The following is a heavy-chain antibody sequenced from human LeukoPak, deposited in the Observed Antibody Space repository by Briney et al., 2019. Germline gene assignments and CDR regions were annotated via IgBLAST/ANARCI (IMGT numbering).Heavy chain of an antibody. CDR2: IWSAGTNT. CDR1: GFSFSTYG. D-gene: IGHD3-16*01. Sequence: GGSLRLSCAASGFSFSTYGMHWVRQVPGKGLEWVALIWSAGTNTYYADSVKGRFTISRDNSKNTLYLQMNSLRAEDTAVYYCVGDTPPGGDYYLDYWGQGTLVIVSS. CDR3: VGDTPPGGDYYLDY. V-gene: IGHV3-33*01. J-gene: IGHJ4*02.